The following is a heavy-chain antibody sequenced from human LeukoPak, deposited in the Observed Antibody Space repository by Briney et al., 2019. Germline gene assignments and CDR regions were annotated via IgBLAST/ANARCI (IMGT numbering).Heavy chain of an antibody. V-gene: IGHV3-15*01. CDR2: IRSKIDVGTT. CDR3: TTDLPP. CDR1: GFTFSNVW. J-gene: IGHJ5*02. Sequence: GGSRRLSCAASGFTFSNVWMAWFRQAPGKGLEWFGRIRSKIDVGTTDYAAPVKGRFTISRDASKNSLYLQTSRLKIEDTDAYYCTTDLPPWGQGTLVTVCS.